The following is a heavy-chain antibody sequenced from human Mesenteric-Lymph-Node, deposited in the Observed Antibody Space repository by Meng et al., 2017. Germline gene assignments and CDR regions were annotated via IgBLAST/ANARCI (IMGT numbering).Heavy chain of an antibody. V-gene: IGHV3-9*03. CDR1: GFTFDDYA. D-gene: IGHD3-10*01. CDR3: AKGRWFGESFFGY. J-gene: IGHJ4*02. CDR2: ISWNSGSI. Sequence: GGSLRLSCAASGFTFDDYAMHWVRQAPGKGLEWVSGISWNSGSIGYADSVKGRFTISRDNAKNSLYLQMNSLRAEDMALYYCAKGRWFGESFFGYWGQGTLVTVSS.